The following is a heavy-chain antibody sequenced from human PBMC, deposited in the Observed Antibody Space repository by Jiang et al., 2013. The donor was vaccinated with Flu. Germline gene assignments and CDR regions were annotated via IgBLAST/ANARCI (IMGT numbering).Heavy chain of an antibody. Sequence: GLVQPGGSLRLSCAASGFTFSSYWMSWVRQAPGKGLEWVAVISYDGSNKYYADSVKGRFTISRDNSKNTLYLQMNSLRAEDTAVYYCAKDFHYYDSSGYYFDYWGQGTLVTVSS. J-gene: IGHJ4*02. V-gene: IGHV3-30*18. D-gene: IGHD3-22*01. CDR2: ISYDGSNK. CDR1: GFTFSSYW. CDR3: AKDFHYYDSSGYYFDY.